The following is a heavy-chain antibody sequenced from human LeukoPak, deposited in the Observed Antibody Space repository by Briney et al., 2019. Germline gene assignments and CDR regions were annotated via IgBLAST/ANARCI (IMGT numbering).Heavy chain of an antibody. CDR1: GFTFSSYS. Sequence: GGSLRLSCAASGFTFSSYSMNWVRQAPGKGLEWVASISSSSSYIYYADSVKGRFTISRDNARNSLYLQMNSLRAEDTAVYYCAREGYCSGDSCQDISFDYWGQGTLVTVSS. J-gene: IGHJ4*02. V-gene: IGHV3-21*01. CDR2: ISSSSSYI. D-gene: IGHD2-15*01. CDR3: AREGYCSGDSCQDISFDY.